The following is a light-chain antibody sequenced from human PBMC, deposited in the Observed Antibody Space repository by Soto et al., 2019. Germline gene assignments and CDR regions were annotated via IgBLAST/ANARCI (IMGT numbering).Light chain of an antibody. CDR3: QQYGSSKT. J-gene: IGKJ1*01. CDR2: GAS. Sequence: ETVLTQSPGTLSLSPGDRATLSCRASQSVPTNYLAWYQQKPGLAPRLLIYGASSRATGIPDRFSGSGSGTDFTLTISRLEPEDFADYYWQQYGSSKTFGQGTKVEIK. CDR1: QSVPTNY. V-gene: IGKV3-20*01.